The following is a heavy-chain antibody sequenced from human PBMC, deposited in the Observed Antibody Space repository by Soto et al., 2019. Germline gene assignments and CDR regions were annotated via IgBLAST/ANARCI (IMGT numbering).Heavy chain of an antibody. D-gene: IGHD6-13*01. CDR1: GFTFSSYG. V-gene: IGHV3-30*18. CDR3: AKARIAAAGPLDY. Sequence: QVQLVESGGGVVQPGRSLRLSCAASGFTFSSYGMHWVRQAPGKGLEWVAVISYDGSNKYYADSVKGRFTISRDNSKNTLYLQMNSLRAEDTAVYYCAKARIAAAGPLDYWGQGTLVTVSS. CDR2: ISYDGSNK. J-gene: IGHJ4*02.